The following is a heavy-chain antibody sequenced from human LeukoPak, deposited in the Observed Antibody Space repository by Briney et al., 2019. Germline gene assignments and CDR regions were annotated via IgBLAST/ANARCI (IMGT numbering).Heavy chain of an antibody. V-gene: IGHV3-21*01. J-gene: IGHJ4*02. CDR1: GFTFSSYS. D-gene: IGHD6-13*01. CDR2: ISSSSSYI. CDR3: AGVDTGYSSSWRGY. Sequence: PGGSLRLSCAASGFTFSSYSMNWVRQAPGKGLEWVSSISSSSSYIYYADSVKGRFTISRDNAKNSLYLQMNSLRAEDTAVYYCAGVDTGYSSSWRGYWGQGTLVTVSS.